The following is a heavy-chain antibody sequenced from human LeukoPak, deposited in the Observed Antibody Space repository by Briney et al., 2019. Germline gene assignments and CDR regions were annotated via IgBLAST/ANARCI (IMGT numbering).Heavy chain of an antibody. J-gene: IGHJ6*03. CDR1: GFTFSTYP. CDR3: ARDNYYDSSGYPYMDV. V-gene: IGHV3-53*01. CDR2: IYSGGST. Sequence: GGSLRLSCAASGFTFSTYPMAWVRQAPGKGLEWVSVIYSGGSTYYADSVKGRFTISRDNSKNTLYLQMNSLRAEDTAVYYCARDNYYDSSGYPYMDVWGKGTTVTVSS. D-gene: IGHD3-22*01.